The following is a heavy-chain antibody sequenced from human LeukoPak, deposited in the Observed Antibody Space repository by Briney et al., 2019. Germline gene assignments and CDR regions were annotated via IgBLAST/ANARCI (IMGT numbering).Heavy chain of an antibody. V-gene: IGHV3-48*03. D-gene: IGHD2-21*02. CDR3: ARVSYCGSDCYPWYFDL. CDR1: GFTFSSYE. J-gene: IGHJ2*01. CDR2: ISSSGTTI. Sequence: GGSLRLSCAASGFTFSSYEMNWVRQAPGKGLEWVSYISSSGTTIYSADSVKGRFTISRDNAKNSLYLQMNSLRAEDTAVYYCARVSYCGSDCYPWYFDLWGRGTLVTVSS.